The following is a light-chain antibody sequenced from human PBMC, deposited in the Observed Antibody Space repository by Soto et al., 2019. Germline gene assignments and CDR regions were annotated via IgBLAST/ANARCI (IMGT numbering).Light chain of an antibody. J-gene: IGKJ4*01. CDR2: DAS. V-gene: IGKV3-11*01. CDR3: QQRCNWPALT. Sequence: EIVLTQSPATLSLSPGERATLSCRASQSVSSYLAWYQQKPGQAPRLLIYDASNRATGIPARFSGSGSGTDFPLTISSLEPDDFGVYYRQQRCNWPALTFGGGAKV. CDR1: QSVSSY.